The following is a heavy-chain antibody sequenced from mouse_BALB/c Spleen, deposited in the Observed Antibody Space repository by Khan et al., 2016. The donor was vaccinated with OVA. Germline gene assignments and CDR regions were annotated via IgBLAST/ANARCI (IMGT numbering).Heavy chain of an antibody. CDR3: ARNSYMYGFTY. CDR1: GFSLTTYG. J-gene: IGHJ3*01. CDR2: IRSAGKT. D-gene: IGHD2-14*01. Sequence: VQLVESGPGLVRPSQTLSITCTVSGFSLTTYGVHWVRQSPGKGLEWLGVIRSAGKTDYNAAFISRLSITKDNSKSHVFFKMNSLQADDTAMYXCARNSYMYGFTYWGQGTLVTVSA. V-gene: IGHV2-2*01.